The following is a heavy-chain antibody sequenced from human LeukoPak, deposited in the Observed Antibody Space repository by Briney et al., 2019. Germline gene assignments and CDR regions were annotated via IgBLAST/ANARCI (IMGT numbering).Heavy chain of an antibody. CDR3: ATSLDNSGSFYYYMDV. V-gene: IGHV3-20*04. CDR1: GLKDYG. Sequence: GGSLRLSCAASGLKDYGMSWVRQAPGKGLEWVSGINWNGGSTGYADSVKGRFTTSRDNAKNSLYLQMNSLRAEDTALYYCATSLDNSGSFYYYMDVWGKGTTVTVSS. D-gene: IGHD6-19*01. J-gene: IGHJ6*03. CDR2: INWNGGST.